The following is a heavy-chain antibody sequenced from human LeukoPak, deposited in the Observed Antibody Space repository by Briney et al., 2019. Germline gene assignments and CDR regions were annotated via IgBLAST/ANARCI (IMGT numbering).Heavy chain of an antibody. J-gene: IGHJ4*02. CDR2: IKAKAHGGAI. V-gene: IGHV3-15*01. CDR1: GFTFINAW. D-gene: IGHD1-26*01. Sequence: GGSLRLSCAASGFTFINAWMAWVRQAPGKGLEWVGRIKAKAHGGAIEYAAPVKGRPTISRDDSKNTLCLQMNSLKTEDTAVYYCTTDGVGVEGATYDNWGQGTLVSVSS. CDR3: TTDGVGVEGATYDN.